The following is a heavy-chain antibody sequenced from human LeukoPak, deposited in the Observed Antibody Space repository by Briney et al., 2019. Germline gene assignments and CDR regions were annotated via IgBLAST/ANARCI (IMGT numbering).Heavy chain of an antibody. CDR2: ISYDGSNK. V-gene: IGHV3-30-3*01. CDR1: GFTFSSYA. J-gene: IGHJ4*02. CDR3: ARVSESSLGYYYDSNGYYYLDY. D-gene: IGHD3-22*01. Sequence: GRSLRLSCAASGFTFSSYAMHWVRQAPGKGLEWVAVISYDGSNKYYADSVKGRFTISRDNSKNTLYLQMNSLRAEDTAVYYCARVSESSLGYYYDSNGYYYLDYWGQGTLVTVSS.